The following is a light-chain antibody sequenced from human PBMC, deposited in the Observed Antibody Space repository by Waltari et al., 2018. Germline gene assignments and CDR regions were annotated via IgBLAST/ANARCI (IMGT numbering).Light chain of an antibody. CDR3: QQYYSIPLT. V-gene: IGKV4-1*01. J-gene: IGKJ4*01. Sequence: DIVMTQSPDSLAVSLGERATIHCTSSQTVLYSSNNKNYLAWYQQKPGQPPKLLIYWASTRESGVPDRFRGSGSGTDFTLTISSLQAEDVAVYYCQQYYSIPLTFGGGTKVEIK. CDR1: QTVLYSSNNKNY. CDR2: WAS.